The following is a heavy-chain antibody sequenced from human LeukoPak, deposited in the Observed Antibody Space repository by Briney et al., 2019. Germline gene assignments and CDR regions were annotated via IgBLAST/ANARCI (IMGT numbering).Heavy chain of an antibody. D-gene: IGHD6-19*01. CDR1: GFTFSSYE. J-gene: IGHJ4*02. V-gene: IGHV3-48*03. CDR2: ISSSGSTI. CDR3: ARVSYNSGWLIDY. Sequence: GGPLRLSCAASGFTFSSYEMNWVRQAPGKGLEWVSYISSSGSTIYYADSVKGRFTISRDNAKNSLYLQMNSLRAEDTAVYYCARVSYNSGWLIDYWGQGTLVTVSS.